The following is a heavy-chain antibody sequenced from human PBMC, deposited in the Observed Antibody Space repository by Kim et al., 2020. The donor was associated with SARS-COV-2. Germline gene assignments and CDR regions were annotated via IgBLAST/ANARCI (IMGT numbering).Heavy chain of an antibody. V-gene: IGHV3-21*01. CDR1: GFTFSSYS. CDR2: ISSSSSYI. CDR3: ASFGVVAATGRDY. J-gene: IGHJ4*02. Sequence: GGSLRLSCAASGFTFSSYSMNWVRQAPGKGLEWVSSISSSSSYIYYADSVKGRFTISRDNAKNSLYLQMNSLRAEDTAVYYCASFGVVAATGRDYWGQGTLVTVSS. D-gene: IGHD2-15*01.